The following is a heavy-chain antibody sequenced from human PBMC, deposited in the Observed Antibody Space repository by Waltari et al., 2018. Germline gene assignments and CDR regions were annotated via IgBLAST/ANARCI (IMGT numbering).Heavy chain of an antibody. J-gene: IGHJ2*01. CDR3: ARTRSGWPIDFDL. D-gene: IGHD6-19*01. Sequence: QLQLQESGPGLVKPSETLSLTCTVSGGSISSSSYYWGWIRQPPGKGLEWIGSIYYSGSTYYNPSLKRRVTISVDTSKNQFSLKLNSVTAADTAVYYCARTRSGWPIDFDLWGRGTLVTVSS. V-gene: IGHV4-39*07. CDR1: GGSISSSSYY. CDR2: IYYSGST.